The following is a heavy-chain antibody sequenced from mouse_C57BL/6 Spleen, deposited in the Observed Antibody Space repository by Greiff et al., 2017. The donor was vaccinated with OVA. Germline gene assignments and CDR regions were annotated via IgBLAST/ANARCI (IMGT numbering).Heavy chain of an antibody. J-gene: IGHJ1*03. D-gene: IGHD2-3*01. CDR2: IRNKANGYTT. V-gene: IGHV7-3*01. CDR1: GFTFTDYY. CDR3: PRYMRDGWYFDV. Sequence: DVHLVESGGGLVQPGGSLSLSCAASGFTFTDYYMSWVRQPPGKALEWLGFIRNKANGYTTEYSASVKGRFTISRDNSQSILYLQMNALRAEDSATYYCPRYMRDGWYFDVWGTGTTVTVSS.